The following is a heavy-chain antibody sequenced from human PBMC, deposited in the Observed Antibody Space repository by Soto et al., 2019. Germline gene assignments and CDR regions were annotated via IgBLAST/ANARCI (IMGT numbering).Heavy chain of an antibody. V-gene: IGHV2-70*04. Sequence: GPTLVNPTQTLTLTCTFSGFSLSTSGMRVSWIRQPPGKALQWLARIDWDDDKFYTTSLRTRLTISKDTSKNQVVLTMTNMDPVDTATYYCAKTGTDGSWFDPWGQGTLVTVS. D-gene: IGHD1-1*01. J-gene: IGHJ5*02. CDR3: AKTGTDGSWFDP. CDR1: GFSLSTSGMR. CDR2: IDWDDDK.